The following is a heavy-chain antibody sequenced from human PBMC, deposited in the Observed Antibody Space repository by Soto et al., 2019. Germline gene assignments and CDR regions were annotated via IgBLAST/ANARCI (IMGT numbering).Heavy chain of an antibody. Sequence: ETLSLTCAVYGGSFSGYYWSWIRQPPGKGLEWIGEINHSGSTNYNPSLKSRVTISVDTSKNQFSLKLSSVTAADTAVYYCARESARVDYGDYVGAFDIWGQGTMVTVSS. CDR3: ARESARVDYGDYVGAFDI. CDR2: INHSGST. D-gene: IGHD4-17*01. V-gene: IGHV4-34*01. CDR1: GGSFSGYY. J-gene: IGHJ3*02.